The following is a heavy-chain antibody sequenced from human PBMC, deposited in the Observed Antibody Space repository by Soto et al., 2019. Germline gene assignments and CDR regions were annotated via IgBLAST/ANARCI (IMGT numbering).Heavy chain of an antibody. CDR1: GDSISSYY. J-gene: IGHJ4*02. D-gene: IGHD7-27*01. CDR2: IYYSGST. CDR3: VRGWGGYFDN. Sequence: QVQLQESGPGLVKPSETLALTCTVSGDSISSYYWSWIRQPPGKGLEWIGYIYYSGSTNYNPSLMRRVTISVDTSKNQFSLKLSSVTAADTAVYYCVRGWGGYFDNWGQGTLVTVSS. V-gene: IGHV4-59*01.